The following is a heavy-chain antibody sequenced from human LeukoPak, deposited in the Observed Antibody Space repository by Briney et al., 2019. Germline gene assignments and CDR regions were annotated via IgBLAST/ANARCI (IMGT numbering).Heavy chain of an antibody. Sequence: NPSETLSLTCTVSGGSISSSSYYWGWIRQPPGKGLEWIGSIYYSGSTYYNPSLKSRVTISVDTSKNQFSLKLSSVTAADTAVYYCELYYDSSGYYRYYWGQGTLVTVSS. V-gene: IGHV4-39*01. CDR2: IYYSGST. CDR1: GGSISSSSYY. D-gene: IGHD3-22*01. J-gene: IGHJ4*02. CDR3: ELYYDSSGYYRYY.